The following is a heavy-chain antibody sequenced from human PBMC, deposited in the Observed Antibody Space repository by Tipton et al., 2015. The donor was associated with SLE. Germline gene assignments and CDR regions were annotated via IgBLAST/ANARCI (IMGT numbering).Heavy chain of an antibody. CDR1: GDSISRSNYY. J-gene: IGHJ4*02. V-gene: IGHV4-39*07. D-gene: IGHD5-24*01. CDR2: IFYRGST. Sequence: TLSLTCTVSGDSISRSNYYWGWIRQPPGKGLEWIGSIFYRGSTHYNPSLKSRVTISADTSKNQFSLKLSSVTAADVAVYYCTRAWECPITGYYFAYWGQGTLVTVSS. CDR3: TRAWECPITGYYFAY.